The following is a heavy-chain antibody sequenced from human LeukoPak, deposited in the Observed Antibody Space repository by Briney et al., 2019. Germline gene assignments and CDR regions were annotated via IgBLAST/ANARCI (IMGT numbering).Heavy chain of an antibody. D-gene: IGHD3-22*01. CDR3: AREPYYDSSGYYGGFFDY. CDR2: IIPIFGTA. J-gene: IGHJ4*02. V-gene: IGHV1-69*05. Sequence: GASVKVSCKASGGTFSSYAISWVRQAPVQGLEWMGGIIPIFGTANYAQKFQGRVTITTDESTSTAYMELSSLRSEDTAVYYCAREPYYDSSGYYGGFFDYWGQGTLVTVSS. CDR1: GGTFSSYA.